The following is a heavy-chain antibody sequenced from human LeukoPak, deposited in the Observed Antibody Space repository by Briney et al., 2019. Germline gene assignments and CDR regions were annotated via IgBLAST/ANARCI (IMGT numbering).Heavy chain of an antibody. CDR3: ARGIVVPAAPMYYYYYGMDV. Sequence: TSETLSLTCAVFGGSFSGYYWSWIRQSPEKGLEWIGEMSHTGATNYNPSLKSRVTVSVDTSKKQFSLKLSSVTAADTAVYYCARGIVVPAAPMYYYYYGMDVWGQGTTVTVSS. V-gene: IGHV4-34*01. J-gene: IGHJ6*02. CDR2: MSHTGAT. D-gene: IGHD2-2*01. CDR1: GGSFSGYY.